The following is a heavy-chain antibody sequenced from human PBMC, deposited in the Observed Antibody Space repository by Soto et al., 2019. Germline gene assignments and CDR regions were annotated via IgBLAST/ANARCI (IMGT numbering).Heavy chain of an antibody. Sequence: QVQLQESSTGLVKPSQTLTLTCTVSGGSISSGRFYWSWIRQHPGKGLEWIGHISDSGSSYYNPSLESRVTISVDTSENQFSLKLSAVTAADTAVYFCARTTFYDIFTAYYSLFDYWGQGTKVTVSS. CDR3: ARTTFYDIFTAYYSLFDY. J-gene: IGHJ4*02. D-gene: IGHD3-9*01. CDR1: GGSISSGRFY. CDR2: ISDSGSS. V-gene: IGHV4-31*03.